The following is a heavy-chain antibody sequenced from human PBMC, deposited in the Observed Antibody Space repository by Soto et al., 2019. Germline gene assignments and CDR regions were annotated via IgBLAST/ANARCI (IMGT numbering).Heavy chain of an antibody. J-gene: IGHJ4*02. CDR2: INAGNGKT. CDR1: GYTSTTYA. D-gene: IGHD2-21*02. Sequence: QVQLVQSGAKVRKPGASGKVPSKPSGYTSTTYAMHWVRKAPGQRLEGMGGINAGNGKTKYSQKFRGRVTITRDTSASTAYMELSSLRSEDTAVYYCARDMTSDYWGQGTLVTVSS. V-gene: IGHV1-3*01. CDR3: ARDMTSDY.